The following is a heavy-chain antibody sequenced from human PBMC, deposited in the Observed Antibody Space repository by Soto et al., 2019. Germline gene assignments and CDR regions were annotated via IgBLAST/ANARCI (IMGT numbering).Heavy chain of an antibody. CDR3: TRGPPRVQWFDP. CDR2: IYFTGST. CDR1: GGAVSSGTYN. V-gene: IGHV4-61*01. Sequence: NPSETLSLTCTVSGGAVSSGTYNWSWIRQPPGKGLEWIGHIYFTGSTNYNPSLKSRVTMSLDTSRNQFSLKLSSVTDADTAMYYCTRGPPRVQWFDPWGLGTLVTVSS. J-gene: IGHJ5*02.